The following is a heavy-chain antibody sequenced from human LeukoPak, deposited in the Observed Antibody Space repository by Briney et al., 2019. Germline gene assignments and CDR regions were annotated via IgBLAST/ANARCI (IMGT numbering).Heavy chain of an antibody. Sequence: GGSLRLSCAASGFTFSSYGMHWVRQAPGKGLEWVAVIWYDGSNKYYADSVKGRFTISRDNSKNTPYLQMNSLRAEDTAVYYCAREEAGYCSGGSCYGGAYDYWGQGTLVTVSS. J-gene: IGHJ4*02. D-gene: IGHD2-15*01. CDR3: AREEAGYCSGGSCYGGAYDY. CDR2: IWYDGSNK. V-gene: IGHV3-33*08. CDR1: GFTFSSYG.